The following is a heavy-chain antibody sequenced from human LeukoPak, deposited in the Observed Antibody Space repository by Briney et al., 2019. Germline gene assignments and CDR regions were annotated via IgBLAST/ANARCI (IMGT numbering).Heavy chain of an antibody. CDR2: IYSGGST. Sequence: QPGGSLRLSCAASGFTVSSNYMSWVRQAPGKGLEWVSVIYSGGSTYYADSVKGRFTISRDNSENTLYLQMNSLRAEDTAVYYCASRGYCSGGSCSDYWGQGTLVTVSS. V-gene: IGHV3-53*01. J-gene: IGHJ4*02. D-gene: IGHD2-15*01. CDR3: ASRGYCSGGSCSDY. CDR1: GFTVSSNY.